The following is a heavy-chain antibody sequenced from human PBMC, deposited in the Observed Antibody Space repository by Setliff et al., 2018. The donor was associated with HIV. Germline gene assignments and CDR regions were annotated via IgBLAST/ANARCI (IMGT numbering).Heavy chain of an antibody. CDR3: AKDRLFPRL. D-gene: IGHD2-21*01. CDR1: DFRFSDSA. Sequence: QTGGSLRLSCVASDFRFSDSAMSWVRQTPGKGLEYVSSITDTGSKTYYADSVKGRFTISRDNSKNTVYLQMVSLRAEDTALYFCAKDRLFPRLWGQGTQVTVSS. V-gene: IGHV3-23*01. CDR2: ITDTGSKT. J-gene: IGHJ4*02.